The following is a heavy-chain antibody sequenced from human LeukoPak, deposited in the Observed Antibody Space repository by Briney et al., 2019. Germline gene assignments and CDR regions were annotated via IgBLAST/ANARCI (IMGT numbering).Heavy chain of an antibody. J-gene: IGHJ4*02. D-gene: IGHD3-10*01. CDR2: INPNSGGT. CDR3: ARALLRGVSFVDY. Sequence: ASVKVSCKASGYTFTGYFMHWVRQAPGQGLEWMGWINPNSGGTDYAQKFQGRVTMTRDTSISTACMELSRLRSDDTAVYYCARALLRGVSFVDYWGRGTLVTVSS. V-gene: IGHV1-2*02. CDR1: GYTFTGYF.